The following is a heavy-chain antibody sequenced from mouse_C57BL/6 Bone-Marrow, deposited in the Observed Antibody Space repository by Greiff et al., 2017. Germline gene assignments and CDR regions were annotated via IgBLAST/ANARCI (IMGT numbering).Heavy chain of an antibody. J-gene: IGHJ3*01. CDR2: IDPNSGGT. V-gene: IGHV1-72*01. Sequence: QVQLKQSGAELVKPGASVKLSCKASGYTFTSYWMHWVKQRPGRGLEWIGSIDPNSGGTKYNEKFKSKATLTVDKSSSTAYMQLSGLTSEDSAVXDGDRSLRITAVVAPFAYWGQGTLVTVSA. D-gene: IGHD1-1*01. CDR1: GYTFTSYW. CDR3: DRSLRITAVVAPFAY.